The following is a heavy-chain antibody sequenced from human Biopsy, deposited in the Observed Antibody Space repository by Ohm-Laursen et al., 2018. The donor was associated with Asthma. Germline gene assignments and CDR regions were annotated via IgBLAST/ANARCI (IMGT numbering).Heavy chain of an antibody. CDR1: GFTFDDYA. J-gene: IGHJ6*02. CDR2: ISWNSGTI. CDR3: ARDMGAGPNQPPSGSGSSHLYGMDV. D-gene: IGHD3-10*01. V-gene: IGHV3-9*01. Sequence: SSLRLSCAASGFTFDDYAMHWVRQAPGKGLEWVSGISWNSGTIGYADSVKGRFTISRDNAKNSLYLQMNSLGPEDTAVYYCARDMGAGPNQPPSGSGSSHLYGMDVWGQGTTVTVSS.